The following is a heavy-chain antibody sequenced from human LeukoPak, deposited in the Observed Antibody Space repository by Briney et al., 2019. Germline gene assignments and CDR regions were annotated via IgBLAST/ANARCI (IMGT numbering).Heavy chain of an antibody. J-gene: IGHJ4*02. CDR2: ISSSSSYI. CDR1: GFTFSSYS. CDR3: ARDRYSSGWYDY. D-gene: IGHD6-19*01. V-gene: IGHV3-21*01. Sequence: GGSLRLSCTASGFTFSSYSMNWVRQAPGKGLEWVSSISSSSSYIYYADSVKGRFTISRDNAKNSLYLQMNSLRAEDTAVYYCARDRYSSGWYDYWGQGTLVTVSS.